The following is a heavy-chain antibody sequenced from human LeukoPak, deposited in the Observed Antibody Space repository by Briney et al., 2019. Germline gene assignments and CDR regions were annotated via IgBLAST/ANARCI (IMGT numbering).Heavy chain of an antibody. Sequence: SGGSLRLSCAASGFTFSSYSMNWVRQAPGKGLEWVSSINTRSYIYYADSVNGRFTISRDDAKNSLYLQMNSLTAEDTAVYYCARDMTTATTCYLEHWGQGTLVTVSS. V-gene: IGHV3-21*01. CDR2: INTRSYI. D-gene: IGHD4-17*01. CDR3: ARDMTTATTCYLEH. CDR1: GFTFSSYS. J-gene: IGHJ1*01.